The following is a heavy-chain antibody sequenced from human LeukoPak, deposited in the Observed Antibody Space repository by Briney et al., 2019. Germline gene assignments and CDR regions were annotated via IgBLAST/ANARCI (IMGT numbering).Heavy chain of an antibody. Sequence: SETLSLTCTVSGGSISSGDYYWSWIRQPPGKGLEWIGYIYYSGSTYYNPSLKSRVTISVDTSKNQFSLKLSSVTAADTAVYYCARGRQYSLKTFDYWGQGTLVTVSS. J-gene: IGHJ4*02. CDR2: IYYSGST. V-gene: IGHV4-30-4*08. D-gene: IGHD2/OR15-2a*01. CDR3: ARGRQYSLKTFDY. CDR1: GGSISSGDYY.